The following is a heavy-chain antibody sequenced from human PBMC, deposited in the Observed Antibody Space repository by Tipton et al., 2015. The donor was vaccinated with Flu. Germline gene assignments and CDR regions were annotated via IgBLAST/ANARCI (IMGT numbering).Heavy chain of an antibody. Sequence: GLVKPSETLSLTCSVSGGSVNSYYWSWIRQPAGKGLEWIGRIYMGGRTNYNPSLKSRVIMSLDLFKNQISLRLSSVTAADTAVYYCARERRGGWPFYDAFDFWGQGTTVTVSS. J-gene: IGHJ3*01. V-gene: IGHV4-4*07. CDR1: GGSVNSYY. CDR2: IYMGGRT. D-gene: IGHD6-19*01. CDR3: ARERRGGWPFYDAFDF.